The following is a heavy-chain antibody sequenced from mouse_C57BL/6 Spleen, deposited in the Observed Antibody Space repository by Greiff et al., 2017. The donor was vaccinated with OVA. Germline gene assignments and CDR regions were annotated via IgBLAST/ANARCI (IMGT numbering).Heavy chain of an antibody. V-gene: IGHV1-59*01. CDR3: ARSSYYDYDRDY. J-gene: IGHJ2*01. CDR1: GYTFTSYW. CDR2: IDPSDSYT. Sequence: QVQLQHPGAELVRPGTSVKLSCKASGYTFTSYWMHWVKQRPGQGLEWIGVIDPSDSYTNYNQKFKGKATLTVDTSSSTAYMQLSSLTSEDSAVYYCARSSYYDYDRDYWGQGTTLTVSS. D-gene: IGHD2-4*01.